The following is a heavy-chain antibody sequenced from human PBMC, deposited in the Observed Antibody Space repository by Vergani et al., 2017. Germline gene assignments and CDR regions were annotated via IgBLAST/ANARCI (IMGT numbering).Heavy chain of an antibody. J-gene: IGHJ5*02. V-gene: IGHV4-34*01. D-gene: IGHD5-18*01. CDR2: INHSGST. CDR3: ATNSRYSYVRWFDP. CDR1: GGSFSGYY. Sequence: QVQLQQWGAGLLKPSETLSLTCAVYGGSFSGYYWSWIRQPPGKGLEWIGEINHSGSTNYNPSLKSRVTISVDTSKNQFSLKLISVTAADTAVYYCATNSRYSYVRWFDPWGQGTLVTVSS.